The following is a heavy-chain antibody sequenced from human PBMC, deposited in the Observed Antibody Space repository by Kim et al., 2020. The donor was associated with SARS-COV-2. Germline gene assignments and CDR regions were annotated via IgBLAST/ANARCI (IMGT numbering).Heavy chain of an antibody. J-gene: IGHJ4*02. CDR1: GGSISSGGYY. CDR2: IYYSGST. V-gene: IGHV4-31*03. Sequence: SETLSLTCTVSGGSISSGGYYWSWIRQHPGKGLEWIGYIYYSGSTYYNPSLKSRVTISVDTSKNQFSLKLSSVTAADTAVYYCARVPDRITMIVVEDWGQGTLVTVSS. D-gene: IGHD3-22*01. CDR3: ARVPDRITMIVVED.